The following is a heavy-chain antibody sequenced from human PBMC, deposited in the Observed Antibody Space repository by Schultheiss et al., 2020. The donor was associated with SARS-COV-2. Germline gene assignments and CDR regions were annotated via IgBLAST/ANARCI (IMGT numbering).Heavy chain of an antibody. CDR3: ASTPGIAAAGTIDY. CDR1: GGSISSSNW. J-gene: IGHJ4*02. Sequence: SETLSLTCAVSGGSISSSNWWSWVRQPPGKGLEWIGEIYHSGSTNYNPSLKSRVTISVDKSKNQFSLKLSSVTAADTAVYYCASTPGIAAAGTIDYWGQGTLVTVSS. D-gene: IGHD6-13*01. V-gene: IGHV4-4*02. CDR2: IYHSGST.